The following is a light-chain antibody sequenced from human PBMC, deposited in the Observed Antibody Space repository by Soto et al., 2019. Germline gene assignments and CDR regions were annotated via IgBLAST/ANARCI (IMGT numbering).Light chain of an antibody. CDR2: KAS. CDR3: QQYEIYPIT. V-gene: IGKV1-5*03. Sequence: DIQMTQSPSTLSASVGDRVTITCRARQSVNSWLAWYQQKPGKAPKLLIYKASSLESGVPSRFSGSGSGTEFALPISSLQPDDFAAYYCQQYEIYPITFGQGTRLEIK. J-gene: IGKJ5*01. CDR1: QSVNSW.